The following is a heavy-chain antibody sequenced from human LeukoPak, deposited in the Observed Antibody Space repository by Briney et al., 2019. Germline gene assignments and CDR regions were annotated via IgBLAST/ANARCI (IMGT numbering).Heavy chain of an antibody. V-gene: IGHV3-23*01. D-gene: IGHD3-10*01. J-gene: IGHJ4*02. CDR3: AKDRKIRGVTAFDY. CDR2: IGGSDGST. Sequence: PGGSLRLSCAASGFTFSSYAMSWVRQAPGKGLEWVSGIGGSDGSTFYADSVKGRFTISRDNSKNTLFLQMNSLRAADTAVYYCAKDRKIRGVTAFDYWGQGTLVTVSS. CDR1: GFTFSSYA.